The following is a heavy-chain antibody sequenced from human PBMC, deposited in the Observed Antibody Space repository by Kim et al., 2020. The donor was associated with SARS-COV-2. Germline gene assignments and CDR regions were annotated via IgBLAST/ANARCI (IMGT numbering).Heavy chain of an antibody. CDR3: TKRTSGAWPFDY. J-gene: IGHJ4*02. Sequence: GGSLRLSCEASGFTFTSYAMTWVRQAPGKGLEWVASISSTGGDTDYADSVKGRFTISRDNSRDTMFLHMNSLRAEDTAVYYCTKRTSGAWPFDYWGQGTLVTVSS. D-gene: IGHD2-2*01. V-gene: IGHV3-23*01. CDR1: GFTFTSYA. CDR2: ISSTGGDT.